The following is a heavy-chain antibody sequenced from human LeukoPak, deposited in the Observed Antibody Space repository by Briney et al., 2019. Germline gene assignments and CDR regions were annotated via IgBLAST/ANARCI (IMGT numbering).Heavy chain of an antibody. CDR2: ICYSGST. J-gene: IGHJ6*02. Sequence: NPSETLSLTCTVSGGSISSYYWSWIRQPSGKGLEWIGYICYSGSTNYNPSLKSRVTISVDTSKNQFSLKLSSVTAADTAVYYCARVLPYYYGMDVWGQGTTVTVSS. V-gene: IGHV4-59*01. CDR1: GGSISSYY. D-gene: IGHD3-3*01. CDR3: ARVLPYYYGMDV.